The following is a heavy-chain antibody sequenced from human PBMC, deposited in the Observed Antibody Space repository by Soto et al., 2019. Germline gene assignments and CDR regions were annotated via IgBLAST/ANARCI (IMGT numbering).Heavy chain of an antibody. CDR3: ARDLAYYDYIWGSYRQEYYFDY. V-gene: IGHV3-33*01. J-gene: IGHJ4*02. D-gene: IGHD3-16*02. Sequence: GGFLRLSCAASGVTCSSYGMHWVRQAPGKGLEGVAVIWYDGSNKYYADSVKGRFTISRDNSKNTLYLQMNSLRAEDTAVYYCARDLAYYDYIWGSYRQEYYFDYWGQGTLVTVSS. CDR2: IWYDGSNK. CDR1: GVTCSSYG.